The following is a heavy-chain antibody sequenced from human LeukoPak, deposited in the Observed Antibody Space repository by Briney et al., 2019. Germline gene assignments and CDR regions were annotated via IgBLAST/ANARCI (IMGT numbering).Heavy chain of an antibody. Sequence: ASVKVSCKASGGTFSSYAISWVRQAPGQGLEWMGWISAYNGNTNYAQKLQGRVTMTTDTSTSTAYMELRSLRSDDTAVYYCARDLAEFGRYDSSGYYYPFDYWGQGTLVTVSS. J-gene: IGHJ4*02. CDR3: ARDLAEFGRYDSSGYYYPFDY. V-gene: IGHV1-18*01. D-gene: IGHD3-22*01. CDR1: GGTFSSYA. CDR2: ISAYNGNT.